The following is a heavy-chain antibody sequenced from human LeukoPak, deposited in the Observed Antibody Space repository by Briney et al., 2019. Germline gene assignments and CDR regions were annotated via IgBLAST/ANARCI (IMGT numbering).Heavy chain of an antibody. V-gene: IGHV4-39*01. CDR1: GGSISSSSYY. D-gene: IGHD3-3*01. J-gene: IGHJ3*02. Sequence: SETLSLTCTVSGGSISSSSYYWGWIRQPPGKGLEWIGSIYYSGSTYYNPSLKSRVTTSVDTSKNQFSLKLSSVTAADTAVYYCASRFGGPDAFDIWGQGTMVTVSS. CDR2: IYYSGST. CDR3: ASRFGGPDAFDI.